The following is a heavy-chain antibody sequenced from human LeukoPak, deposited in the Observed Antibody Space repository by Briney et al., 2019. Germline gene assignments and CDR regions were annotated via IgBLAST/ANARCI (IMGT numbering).Heavy chain of an antibody. Sequence: GGSLRLSCAVSGFTFSAYAMSWVRQAPGKGLEWVSAISGSGGSTYYADSVKGRFTISRDNSKNTLYLQMNSLRAEDTAVYYCAKDPSLSVTDDAFDIWGQGTMVTVSS. D-gene: IGHD4-17*01. CDR3: AKDPSLSVTDDAFDI. V-gene: IGHV3-23*01. J-gene: IGHJ3*02. CDR1: GFTFSAYA. CDR2: ISGSGGST.